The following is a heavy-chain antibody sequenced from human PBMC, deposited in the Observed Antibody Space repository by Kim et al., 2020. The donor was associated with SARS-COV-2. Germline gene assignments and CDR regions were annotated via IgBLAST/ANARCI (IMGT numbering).Heavy chain of an antibody. J-gene: IGHJ4*02. V-gene: IGHV3-23*01. CDR3: AKDILVDPYSSGRAEFDY. CDR2: ISGSGGST. CDR1: GFTFSSYA. D-gene: IGHD6-19*01. Sequence: GGSLRLSCAASGFTFSSYAMSWVRQAPGKGLEWVSAISGSGGSTYCADSVKGRFTISRDNSKNTLYLQMNSLRAEDTAVYYCAKDILVDPYSSGRAEFDYWGQGTLVTVSS.